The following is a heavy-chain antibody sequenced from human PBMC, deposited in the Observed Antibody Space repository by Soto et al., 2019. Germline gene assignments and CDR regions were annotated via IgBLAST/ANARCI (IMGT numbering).Heavy chain of an antibody. CDR1: GGSISSSDSY. D-gene: IGHD3-10*01. CDR3: ARRTPLYASESSRCDP. J-gene: IGHJ5*02. V-gene: IGHV4-39*01. CDR2: IDYSGGT. Sequence: KPSETVSLTCTVSGGSISSSDSYWGWIRRPPGKGLEWVGTIDYSGGTTYNPSLESRVTISVDTSKNQFSLRLSFVTAADTAVYYCARRTPLYASESSRCDPWGQGALGTVSA.